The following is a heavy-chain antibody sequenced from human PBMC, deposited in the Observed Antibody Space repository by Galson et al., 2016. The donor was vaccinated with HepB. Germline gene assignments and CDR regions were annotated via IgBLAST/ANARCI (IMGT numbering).Heavy chain of an antibody. D-gene: IGHD5-18*01. CDR3: ARSRRERDSYGFAY. Sequence: SLRLSCAASGISFSTYWMNWVRLAPGKGLQWVATINKDGSEKYYVDSVKSRFSISRADANNSVYLEMSSLRAEDTAVYFCARSRRERDSYGFAYWGQGTQVSGSS. CDR1: GISFSTYW. V-gene: IGHV3-7*03. J-gene: IGHJ4*02. CDR2: INKDGSEK.